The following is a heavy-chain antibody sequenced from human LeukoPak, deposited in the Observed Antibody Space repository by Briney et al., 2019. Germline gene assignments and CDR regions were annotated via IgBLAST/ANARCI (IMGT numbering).Heavy chain of an antibody. Sequence: GGSLRLSCAASGFTFSTYAMSWVRQAPGKGLEWVSAISGSGGSTYYADSVMGRFTISRDNSKNTLYLQMNSLRAEDTSIYFCAKALEQEIFMAFASWGQGTLVTVSS. CDR2: ISGSGGST. J-gene: IGHJ4*02. CDR3: AKALEQEIFMAFAS. CDR1: GFTFSTYA. V-gene: IGHV3-23*01. D-gene: IGHD3-3*01.